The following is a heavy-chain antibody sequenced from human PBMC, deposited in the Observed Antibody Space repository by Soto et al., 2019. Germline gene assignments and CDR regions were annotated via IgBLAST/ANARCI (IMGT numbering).Heavy chain of an antibody. D-gene: IGHD3-10*01. V-gene: IGHV3-15*01. Sequence: EVQLVESGGGLVEHGGSLRLSCVVSGFTFTDAWMSWVRQAPGKGREWIGRIKSNTDDGTTYYASPVKGRFTISRDDSKNTLYLQMNSLKTEDTAVYYCTTDTGSYYYGSGTYYNFDFWGQGTLVTVSS. J-gene: IGHJ4*02. CDR2: IKSNTDDGTT. CDR3: TTDTGSYYYGSGTYYNFDF. CDR1: GFTFTDAW.